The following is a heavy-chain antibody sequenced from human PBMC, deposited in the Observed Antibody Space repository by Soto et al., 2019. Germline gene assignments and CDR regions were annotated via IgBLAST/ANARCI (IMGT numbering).Heavy chain of an antibody. CDR1: GFTFSSYW. D-gene: IGHD5-18*01. Sequence: GGSLRLSCAASGFTFSSYWMHWVRQAPGKGLVWVSRINSDGSSTSYADSVKGRFTISRDNAKNTLYLQMNSLRAEDTAVYYCASGAMDTYYYYYGMDVWGQGTTVTVS. CDR2: INSDGSST. CDR3: ASGAMDTYYYYYGMDV. J-gene: IGHJ6*02. V-gene: IGHV3-74*01.